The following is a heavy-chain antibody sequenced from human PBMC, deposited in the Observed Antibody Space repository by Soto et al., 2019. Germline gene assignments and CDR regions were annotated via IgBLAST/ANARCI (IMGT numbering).Heavy chain of an antibody. CDR3: ARKGGCSGGSCYLAPPGLDY. CDR1: GGSFSGYY. J-gene: IGHJ4*02. Sequence: SETLSLTCAVYGGSFSGYYWSWIRQPPGKGLEWIGEINHSGNTNYNPSLKSRVTISVDTSKNQFSLKLSSVTAADTAVYYCARKGGCSGGSCYLAPPGLDYWGQGILVTVSS. D-gene: IGHD2-15*01. V-gene: IGHV4-34*01. CDR2: INHSGNT.